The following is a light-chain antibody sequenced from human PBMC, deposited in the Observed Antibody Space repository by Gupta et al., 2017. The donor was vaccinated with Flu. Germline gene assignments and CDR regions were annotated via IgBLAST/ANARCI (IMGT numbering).Light chain of an antibody. CDR2: QDS. CDR1: KLGDKY. J-gene: IGLJ1*01. Sequence: SYELTQPPSVSVSPGQTASITCSGDKLGDKYACWYQQKPGQSPVLVIYQDSKRPSGIPERFSGSNSGNKATLTISGTQAMDEADYYCQAWDSSTYVFGTGTKVTV. CDR3: QAWDSSTYV. V-gene: IGLV3-1*01.